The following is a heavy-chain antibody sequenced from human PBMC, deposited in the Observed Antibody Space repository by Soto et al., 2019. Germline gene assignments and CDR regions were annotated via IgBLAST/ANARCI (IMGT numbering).Heavy chain of an antibody. Sequence: SETLSLTCTVSGGSISSYYWSWIRQPPGKGLEWIGYIYYSGSTNYNPSLKSRVTISVDTSKNQFSLKLSSVTAADTAVYYCARQGRNYYGSGSFIDYYYYMDVWGKGTTVTVSS. J-gene: IGHJ6*03. CDR2: IYYSGST. CDR3: ARQGRNYYGSGSFIDYYYYMDV. V-gene: IGHV4-59*08. D-gene: IGHD3-10*01. CDR1: GGSISSYY.